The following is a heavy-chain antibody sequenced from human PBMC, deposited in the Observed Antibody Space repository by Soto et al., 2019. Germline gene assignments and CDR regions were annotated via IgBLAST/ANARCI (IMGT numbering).Heavy chain of an antibody. Sequence: QVQLVESGGGVVQPGRSLRLSCAASGFTFSSYGMHWVRQAPGKGLEWVAVIWYDGSNKYYADSVKGRFTISRDNSKNTLYLQMNSLRAEDTAVYYCARDEGLAAAGDAYCDYWGQGTLVTVSS. J-gene: IGHJ4*02. V-gene: IGHV3-33*01. CDR2: IWYDGSNK. CDR1: GFTFSSYG. CDR3: ARDEGLAAAGDAYCDY. D-gene: IGHD6-13*01.